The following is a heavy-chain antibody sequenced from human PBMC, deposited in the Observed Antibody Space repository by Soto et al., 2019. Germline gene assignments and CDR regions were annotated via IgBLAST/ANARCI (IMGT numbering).Heavy chain of an antibody. D-gene: IGHD5-12*01. J-gene: IGHJ4*02. V-gene: IGHV3-23*01. CDR2: ISGSGGST. CDR1: GFTFSSYA. CDR3: AKDLYSGYDFDY. Sequence: EVQLLESGGGLVQPGGSLRLSCAASGFTFSSYAMSWVRQAPGKGLEWVSAISGSGGSTYYADSVKGRFTISRDNSKNTLYLQRNSLRAEDTAVYYCAKDLYSGYDFDYWGQGTLVTVSS.